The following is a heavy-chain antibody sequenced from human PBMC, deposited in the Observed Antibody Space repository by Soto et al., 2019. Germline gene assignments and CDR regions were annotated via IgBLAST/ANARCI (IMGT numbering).Heavy chain of an antibody. CDR1: GGSVSSRSYY. CDR3: ARGLVCGVAIPLFVS. CDR2: MYYSGTT. J-gene: IGHJ5*02. D-gene: IGHD3-3*01. V-gene: IGHV4-61*01. Sequence: LPETLSLTCTVSGGSVSSRSYYWSWIRQPPGKGLEWIGHMYYSGTTNYQPALKSRVTISADTSQNQFSLKLSSASAADTAVYYCARGLVCGVAIPLFVSLGPGTLVTVSS.